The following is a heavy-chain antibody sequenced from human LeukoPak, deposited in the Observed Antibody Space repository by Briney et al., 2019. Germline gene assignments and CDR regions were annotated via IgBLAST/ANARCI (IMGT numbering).Heavy chain of an antibody. Sequence: APVNVSCKTSGYTFTYYVISWVRQAPGQGLEWMGWINAYNGNTNDAQKFQGRVTMTTDTSTSTASMELRSLRSDDTAVYYCARGEKPYDCWGQGTLVSVSS. CDR1: GYTFTYYV. CDR2: INAYNGNT. CDR3: ARGEKPYDC. V-gene: IGHV1-18*01. D-gene: IGHD1-26*01. J-gene: IGHJ4*02.